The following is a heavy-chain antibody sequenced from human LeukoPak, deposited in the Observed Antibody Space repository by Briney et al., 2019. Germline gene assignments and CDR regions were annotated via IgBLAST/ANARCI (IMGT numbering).Heavy chain of an antibody. Sequence: GGSLRLSCATSGFSFSSYAMIWVRQAPGKGLEWVSSISDSGGNSFYIDSVKGRFTISRDNSKNTLYLQVDSLRAEDTALYYCAKVSTIIEAGLRYFDLWGRGTLVTVSS. CDR2: ISDSGGNS. CDR1: GFSFSSYA. D-gene: IGHD6-19*01. V-gene: IGHV3-23*01. J-gene: IGHJ2*01. CDR3: AKVSTIIEAGLRYFDL.